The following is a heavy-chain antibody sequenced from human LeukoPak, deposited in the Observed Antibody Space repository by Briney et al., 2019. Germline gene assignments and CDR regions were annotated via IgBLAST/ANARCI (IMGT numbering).Heavy chain of an antibody. CDR1: GGPVRSSTYY. CDR2: IYYSGSS. J-gene: IGHJ4*02. V-gene: IGHV4-39*07. D-gene: IGHD1-1*01. CDR3: ARGSGGTTDSFDY. Sequence: PSETLSLTCSVSGGPVRSSTYYWGWIRQPPGKGLEWVGHIYYSGSSFYNPSLRSRVTISGDASKNQFSLKLNSVIDADTAVYYCARGSGGTTDSFDYWGQGTLVAVSS.